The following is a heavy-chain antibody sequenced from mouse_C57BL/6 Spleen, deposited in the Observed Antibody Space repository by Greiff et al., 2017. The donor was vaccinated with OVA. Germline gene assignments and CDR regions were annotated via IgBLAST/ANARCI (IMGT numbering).Heavy chain of an antibody. D-gene: IGHD2-5*01. V-gene: IGHV5-16*01. CDR3: AREPYYSNYGYFDV. Sequence: EVQLVESEGGLVQPGSSMKLSCTASGFTFSDYYMAWVRQVPEKGLEWVANITYDGSSTYYLDSLKSRFIISRDNAKNILYLQMSSLKSEDTATYYCAREPYYSNYGYFDVWGTGTTVTVSS. CDR2: ITYDGSST. CDR1: GFTFSDYY. J-gene: IGHJ1*03.